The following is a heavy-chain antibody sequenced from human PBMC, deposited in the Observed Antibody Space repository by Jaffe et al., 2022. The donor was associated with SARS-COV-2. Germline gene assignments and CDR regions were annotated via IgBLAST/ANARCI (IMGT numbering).Heavy chain of an antibody. CDR3: AKVDRYYYDSSGPVYFDY. CDR2: ISGSGGST. Sequence: EVQLVESGGGLVQPGGSLRLSCAASGFTFSSYAMSWVRQAPGKGLEWVSAISGSGGSTYYADSVKGRFTISRDNSKNTLYLQMNSLRAEDTAVYYCAKVDRYYYDSSGPVYFDYWGQGTLVTVSS. D-gene: IGHD3-22*01. J-gene: IGHJ4*02. V-gene: IGHV3-23*04. CDR1: GFTFSSYA.